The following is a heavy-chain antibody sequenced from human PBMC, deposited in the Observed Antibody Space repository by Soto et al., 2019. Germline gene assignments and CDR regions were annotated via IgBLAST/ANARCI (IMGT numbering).Heavy chain of an antibody. J-gene: IGHJ6*02. CDR2: INPIFGTT. CDR1: GGTFGSYA. V-gene: IGHV1-69*01. D-gene: IGHD3-3*01. CDR3: ARDPITIFGVSMRDYYYGMDV. Sequence: VKGSCRATGGTFGSYAINWGRQAPLEGLEGMGGINPIFGTTNYAQKFQGRVTITADESTSTAYMELSSLRSEDTAVYYCARDPITIFGVSMRDYYYGMDVWGQGTTVTVSS.